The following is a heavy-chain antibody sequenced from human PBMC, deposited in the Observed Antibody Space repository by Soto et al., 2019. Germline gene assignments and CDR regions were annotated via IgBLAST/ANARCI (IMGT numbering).Heavy chain of an antibody. CDR2: IWYDGSNK. D-gene: IGHD3-22*01. CDR3: ASDTPYDSSGYYMYYYYYGMDV. CDR1: GFTFSSYG. Sequence: GGSLRLSCAASGFTFSSYGMHWVRQAPGKGLEWVAVIWYDGSNKYYADSVKGRFTISRDNSKNTLDLQMNSLRAEDTAVYYCASDTPYDSSGYYMYYYYYGMDVWGQGTTVTVSS. V-gene: IGHV3-33*01. J-gene: IGHJ6*02.